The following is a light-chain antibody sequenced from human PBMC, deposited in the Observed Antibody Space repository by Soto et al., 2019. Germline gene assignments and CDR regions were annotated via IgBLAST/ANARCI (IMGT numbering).Light chain of an antibody. CDR2: GAS. V-gene: IGKV3-15*01. CDR1: QSVSSK. Sequence: EIGMTQSPATLSVSPGERATLSCRASQSVSSKLAWYQQKPGQGPRLLIYGASTRATGIPARFSGSGSGTEFTLTISSLQSEDFAVYYVQHYSTWLWTVGQGTKVEIK. CDR3: QHYSTWLWT. J-gene: IGKJ1*01.